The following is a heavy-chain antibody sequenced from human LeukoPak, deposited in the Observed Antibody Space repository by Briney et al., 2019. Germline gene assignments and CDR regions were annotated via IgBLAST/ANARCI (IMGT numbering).Heavy chain of an antibody. V-gene: IGHV4-34*01. Sequence: SETLSLTCAVYGGSFSGYYWSWIRHPPGKGLEWIGEINHSGTNNYNPSLKSRVTISVDTSKNQFSLKLSSVTAADTAVYYCARKLWFGELSGTRWFDPWGQGTLVTVSS. CDR1: GGSFSGYY. CDR2: INHSGTN. J-gene: IGHJ5*02. D-gene: IGHD3-10*01. CDR3: ARKLWFGELSGTRWFDP.